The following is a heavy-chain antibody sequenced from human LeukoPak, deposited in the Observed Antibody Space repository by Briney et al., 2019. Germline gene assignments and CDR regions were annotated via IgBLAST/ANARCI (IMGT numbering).Heavy chain of an antibody. CDR2: INPSGGST. J-gene: IGHJ4*02. Sequence: GASVKVSCKASGYTFTGYYMHWVRQAPGQGLEWMGIINPSGGSTSYAQKFQGRVTMTRDTSTSTVYMELYSLRSEDTAAYYCARAQSGSGSYAYWGQGTLVTVSS. D-gene: IGHD1-26*01. CDR3: ARAQSGSGSYAY. V-gene: IGHV1-46*01. CDR1: GYTFTGYY.